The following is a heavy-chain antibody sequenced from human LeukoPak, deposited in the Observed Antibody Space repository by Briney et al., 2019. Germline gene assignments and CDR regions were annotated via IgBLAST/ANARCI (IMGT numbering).Heavy chain of an antibody. Sequence: SGGSLRLSCAASGFTFSTYALSWVRQAPGKGLEWVSTITASDGSTYYADSVKGRFTISRDNSKSTLYLQMNSLRAEDTALYYCTRDGWDYWGQGTLVTVSS. CDR3: TRDGWDY. J-gene: IGHJ4*02. CDR1: GFTFSTYA. CDR2: ITASDGST. D-gene: IGHD2-2*03. V-gene: IGHV3-23*01.